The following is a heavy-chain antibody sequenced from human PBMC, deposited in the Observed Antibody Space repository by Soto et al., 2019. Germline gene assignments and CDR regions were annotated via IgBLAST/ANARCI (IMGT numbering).Heavy chain of an antibody. J-gene: IGHJ4*02. CDR1: AGSISSSSYY. Sequence: LETLSLPCTVSAGSISSSSYYWGWIRQPPGKGLEWIGSIYYSGSTYYNPSLKSRVTISVDTSKNQFSLKLSSVTAADTAVYYCARGTEGWLDIDYWGQGTLVTVSS. D-gene: IGHD6-19*01. CDR2: IYYSGST. V-gene: IGHV4-39*01. CDR3: ARGTEGWLDIDY.